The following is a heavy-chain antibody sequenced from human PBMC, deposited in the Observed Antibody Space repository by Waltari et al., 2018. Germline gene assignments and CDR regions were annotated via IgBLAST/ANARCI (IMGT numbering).Heavy chain of an antibody. D-gene: IGHD3-10*01. CDR3: ARDRFGSYWFDP. CDR1: GFTFSSYA. J-gene: IGHJ5*02. V-gene: IGHV3-30-3*01. Sequence: QVQLVESGGGVVQPGRSLRLSCAASGFTFSSYAMHWVRQAPGKGLEWVAVISYDGSNKYYADSVKGRFTISRDNSKNTLYLQMNSLRAEDTAVYYCARDRFGSYWFDPWGQGTLVTVSS. CDR2: ISYDGSNK.